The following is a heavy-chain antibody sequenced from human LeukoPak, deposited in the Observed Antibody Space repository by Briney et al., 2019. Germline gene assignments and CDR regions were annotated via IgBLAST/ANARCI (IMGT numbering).Heavy chain of an antibody. J-gene: IGHJ6*02. CDR1: GFTFSHYA. Sequence: TGGSLRLSCAASGFTFSHYAMSWVRQASGKGLEWVSVISGSGDGTDSADSVRGRFTISRDNSKNTLYLEMSSLRVEDTAVYHCAKGRNSYDSGRCHSPNCCYGMDVWGQGTTVIVSS. CDR2: ISGSGDGT. CDR3: AKGRNSYDSGRCHSPNCCYGMDV. D-gene: IGHD3-10*01. V-gene: IGHV3-23*01.